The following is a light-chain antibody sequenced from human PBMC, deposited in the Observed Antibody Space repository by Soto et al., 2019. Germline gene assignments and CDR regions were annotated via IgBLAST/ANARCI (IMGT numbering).Light chain of an antibody. V-gene: IGKV3-20*01. J-gene: IGKJ1*01. CDR1: QSVSSSY. CDR3: QQYDSSQWT. Sequence: EIVLTQSPGTLSLSPGERATLSCRASQSVSSSYLAWYQQKPGQAPKFLIYGVSSRATGIPDRFSGSGSGTDFTLTIIRLEPEDFAVYYCQQYDSSQWTFGQGTKVEIK. CDR2: GVS.